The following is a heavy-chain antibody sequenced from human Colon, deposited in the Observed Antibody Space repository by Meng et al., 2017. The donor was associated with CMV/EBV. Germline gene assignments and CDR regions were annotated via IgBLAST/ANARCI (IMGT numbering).Heavy chain of an antibody. CDR1: GYRFTNYW. CDR2: IYPGDSET. Sequence: ESLKISCKGSGYRFTNYWIGWVRQMPGKGLQWMGIIYPGDSETRYSPSFQGQVTISADKSISTAYLQWSSLQASDTAIYYCARRYCSSTTCFDSWGQGSLVTVSS. D-gene: IGHD2-2*01. V-gene: IGHV5-51*01. J-gene: IGHJ4*02. CDR3: ARRYCSSTTCFDS.